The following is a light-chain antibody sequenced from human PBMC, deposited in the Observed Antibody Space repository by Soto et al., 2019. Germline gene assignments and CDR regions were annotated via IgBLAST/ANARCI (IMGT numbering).Light chain of an antibody. CDR1: SSNIGTYS. CDR3: AAWDDSLNGCV. Sequence: SVLTQPPSASGTPGQRVTLSSSGSSSNIGTYSVIWYQQFPGTAARLLIYSDNQRPSGVPDRFSASKSGASASLAISGLQSEDEADFYCAAWDDSLNGCVFGTGTKGTVL. J-gene: IGLJ1*01. CDR2: SDN. V-gene: IGLV1-44*01.